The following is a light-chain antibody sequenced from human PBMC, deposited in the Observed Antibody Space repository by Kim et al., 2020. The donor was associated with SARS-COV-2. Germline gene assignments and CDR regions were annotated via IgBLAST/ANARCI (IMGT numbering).Light chain of an antibody. V-gene: IGLV3-19*01. CDR3: NSRDSSGNHLWV. CDR2: GKN. J-gene: IGLJ3*02. Sequence: SSELTQDPAVSVALGQTVRITCQGDSLRSYYASWYQQKSGQAPVLVIYGKNNRPSGIPDRFSGSSSGNTASLTITGAQAEDEADYYCNSRDSSGNHLWVFGGGTKLTVL. CDR1: SLRSYY.